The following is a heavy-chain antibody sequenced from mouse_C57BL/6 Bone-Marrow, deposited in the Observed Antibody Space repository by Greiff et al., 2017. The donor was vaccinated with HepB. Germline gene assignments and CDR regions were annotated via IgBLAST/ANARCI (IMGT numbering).Heavy chain of an antibody. CDR2: INPNNGGT. CDR3: ARGEYYGPFAY. Sequence: EVQLQQSGPELVKPGASVKISCKASGYTFTDYYMNWVKQSHGKSLEWIGDINPNNGGTSYNQKFKGKATLTGDKSSSTAYMELRSLTSEESAVYYCARGEYYGPFAYWGQGTLVTVSA. CDR1: GYTFTDYY. D-gene: IGHD1-1*01. V-gene: IGHV1-26*01. J-gene: IGHJ3*01.